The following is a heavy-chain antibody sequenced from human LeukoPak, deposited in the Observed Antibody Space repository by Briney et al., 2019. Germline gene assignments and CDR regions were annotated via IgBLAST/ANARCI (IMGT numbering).Heavy chain of an antibody. CDR3: ATDMTSVTTFDY. V-gene: IGHV1-2*02. CDR1: GYTFTGYY. J-gene: IGHJ4*02. CDR2: INPKNGDT. Sequence: ASVKVSRKASGYTFTGYYIHWVRQAPGQGLEWLGWINPKNGDTNYPQKFLGRVAVTRDTSISTAYMELNRLTSDDTAVYYCATDMTSVTTFDYWGQGTLVTVSS. D-gene: IGHD4-17*01.